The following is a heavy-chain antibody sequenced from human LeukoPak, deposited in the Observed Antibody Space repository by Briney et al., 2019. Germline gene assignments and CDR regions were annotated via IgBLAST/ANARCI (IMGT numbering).Heavy chain of an antibody. Sequence: GGSLRLSCAGSGFSFSDSYMTWIRQAPGKGLEWISNTNSNGYTIYYADSVKGRFTISRDNAKSSLYLQMNGLRVEDTAVYYCARDRRSPHSAYVWGHLDYWGHGTLVVVSS. D-gene: IGHD3-16*01. V-gene: IGHV3-11*01. CDR1: GFSFSDSY. CDR3: ARDRRSPHSAYVWGHLDY. J-gene: IGHJ4*01. CDR2: TNSNGYTI.